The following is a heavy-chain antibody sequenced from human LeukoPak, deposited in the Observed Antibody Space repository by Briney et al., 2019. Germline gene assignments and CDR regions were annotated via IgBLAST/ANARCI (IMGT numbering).Heavy chain of an antibody. CDR3: AKAISVGATTDAAD. CDR1: GFTFSSYW. CDR2: ISGSGGST. V-gene: IGHV3-23*01. J-gene: IGHJ4*02. D-gene: IGHD1-26*01. Sequence: PGGSLRLSCAASGFTFSSYWMSWVRQAPGKGLEWVSAISGSGGSTYYADSVKGRFTISRDNSKNTLYLQMNSLRPEDTAVYYCAKAISVGATTDAADWGQGTLVTVSS.